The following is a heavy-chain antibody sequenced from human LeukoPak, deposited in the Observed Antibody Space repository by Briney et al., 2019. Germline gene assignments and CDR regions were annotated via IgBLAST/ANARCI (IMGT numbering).Heavy chain of an antibody. CDR3: AKDPNTYCSGGSCPNGY. J-gene: IGHJ4*02. CDR2: ISYDGSNK. Sequence: GRSLRLSCAASGFTFSSYGMHWVRQAPGKGLEWVAVISYDGSNKYYADSVKGRFTTSRDNSKNTLYLQMNSLRAEDTAVYYCAKDPNTYCSGGSCPNGYWGQGTLVTVSS. D-gene: IGHD2-15*01. CDR1: GFTFSSYG. V-gene: IGHV3-30*18.